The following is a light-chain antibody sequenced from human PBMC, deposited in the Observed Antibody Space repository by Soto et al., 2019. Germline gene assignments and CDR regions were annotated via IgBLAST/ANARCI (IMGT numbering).Light chain of an antibody. V-gene: IGLV2-14*01. CDR2: DVS. CDR3: SSYTSRSTLV. J-gene: IGLJ2*01. CDR1: SSDVGAYNY. Sequence: QSALTQPASVSGSPGQSITISCTGTSSDVGAYNYVSWYQQHPGKAPKLMIYDVSDRPSGVSSRFSGSKSGNTASLTISGLQAEDEADYYCSSYTSRSTLVFGGGTKVTVL.